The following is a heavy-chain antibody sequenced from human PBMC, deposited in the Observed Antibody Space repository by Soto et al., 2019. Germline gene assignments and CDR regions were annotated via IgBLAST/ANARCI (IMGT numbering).Heavy chain of an antibody. CDR1: GYTFTSYG. Sequence: QVQLVQSGAEVKKPGASVKVSCKASGYTFTSYGISWVRQAPGQGLEWMGWISAYNGNTNYAQKLHGRVTMTTDTSTSTAYMERRSLRSDDTAVYYCARDPVPYSSSPGGDFDYWGQGTLVTVSS. CDR3: ARDPVPYSSSPGGDFDY. D-gene: IGHD6-13*01. J-gene: IGHJ4*02. V-gene: IGHV1-18*01. CDR2: ISAYNGNT.